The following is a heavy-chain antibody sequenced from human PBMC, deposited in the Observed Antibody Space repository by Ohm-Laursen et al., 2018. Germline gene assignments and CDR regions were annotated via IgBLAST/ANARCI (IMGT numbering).Heavy chain of an antibody. CDR3: AKALEDYLDYFDY. D-gene: IGHD3-3*01. V-gene: IGHV3-23*01. CDR2: ISGSGGST. CDR1: GFTFSTYA. Sequence: SLRLSCAASGFTFSTYAMSWVRQAPGKGLEWVSVISGSGGSTYYADSVKGRFTISRDNSKNTLYLQMNSLRAEDTAVYYCAKALEDYLDYFDYWGQGTLVTVSS. J-gene: IGHJ4*02.